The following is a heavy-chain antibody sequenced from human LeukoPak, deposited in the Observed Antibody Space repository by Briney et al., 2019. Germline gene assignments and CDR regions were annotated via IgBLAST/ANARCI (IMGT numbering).Heavy chain of an antibody. CDR2: IYYRGST. CDR1: GGSISSSNYY. Sequence: SETLSLTCTVSGGSISSSNYYWGWIRQPPGKGLEWIGSIYYRGSTYYNPSLKSRVTISVDTSKNQFSLKLSSVTAADTAVYYCARVGLYGSGSYAAFDIWGQGTMVTVSS. D-gene: IGHD3-10*01. J-gene: IGHJ3*02. CDR3: ARVGLYGSGSYAAFDI. V-gene: IGHV4-39*07.